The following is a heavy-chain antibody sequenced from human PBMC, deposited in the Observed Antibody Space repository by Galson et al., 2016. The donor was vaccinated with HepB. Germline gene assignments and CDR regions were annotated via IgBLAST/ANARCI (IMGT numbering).Heavy chain of an antibody. CDR2: IWYDGNNK. CDR1: GFTFSSYG. CDR3: AKDLLPSGAGREDYFDY. D-gene: IGHD6-19*01. J-gene: IGHJ4*02. Sequence: SLRLSCAASGFTFSSYGMHWVRQAPGKGLEWVAVIWYDGNNKYYADSVKGRFTISRDNSKKMLYLQMNRLMAEDTAIYYCAKDLLPSGAGREDYFDYWGQGTLVTVSS. V-gene: IGHV3-33*06.